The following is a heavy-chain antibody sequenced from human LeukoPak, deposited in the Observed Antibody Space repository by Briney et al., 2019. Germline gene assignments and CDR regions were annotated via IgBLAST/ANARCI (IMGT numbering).Heavy chain of an antibody. CDR2: INPNSGGT. D-gene: IGHD6-19*01. J-gene: IGHJ4*02. CDR3: AISELVKGQWLVFDY. V-gene: IGHV1-2*02. CDR1: GYTFTGYY. Sequence: ASVKVSCKASGYTFTGYYMHWVRQAPGQGLEWMGWINPNSGGTNHAQKFQGRVTMTRDTSISTAYMELSRLRSDDTAVYYCAISELVKGQWLVFDYWGQGTLVTVSS.